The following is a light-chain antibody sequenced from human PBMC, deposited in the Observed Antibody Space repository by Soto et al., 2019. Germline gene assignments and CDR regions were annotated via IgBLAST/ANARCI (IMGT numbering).Light chain of an antibody. Sequence: DIQLTQSPSFLSASVGDRVTITCRASQDISNYLAWYQQKPGKAPKLLIYAASTLQSGVPSSFSGSGSGTEFTLTISSLQPEDFATYYCQQVNSYPLAFGGGTKVEIK. V-gene: IGKV1-9*01. CDR2: AAS. CDR3: QQVNSYPLA. J-gene: IGKJ4*01. CDR1: QDISNY.